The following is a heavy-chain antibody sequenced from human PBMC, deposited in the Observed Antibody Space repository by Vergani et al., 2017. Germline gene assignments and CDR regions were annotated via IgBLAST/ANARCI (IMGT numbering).Heavy chain of an antibody. D-gene: IGHD3-10*01. CDR3: AGGPLVRGYYYYGLDV. V-gene: IGHV4-31*09. Sequence: QVQLQESGPGLVKPSQTLSLTCTVSGGSISSGGYYWSWIRQHPGKGLEWIGYIYHSGSTNYNPSLKSRVTISVDKSKNQFSLKLSSVTAADTAVYYCAGGPLVRGYYYYGLDVWGQGTAVTVSS. CDR1: GGSISSGGYY. CDR2: IYHSGST. J-gene: IGHJ6*02.